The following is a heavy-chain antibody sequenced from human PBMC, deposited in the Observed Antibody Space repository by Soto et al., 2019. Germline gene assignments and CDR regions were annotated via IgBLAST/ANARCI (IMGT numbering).Heavy chain of an antibody. CDR1: GYTFSGHA. CDR3: GRDQSGTGYYVDWFDP. CDR2: INAGDSKT. Sequence: QVHFVQSGAEVKKPGASVKVSCKASGYTFSGHAIHWLRQAPGQRPEWLGWINAGDSKTYYSEKFEGRVTFTRDTVATTVNMELTSLTSEGTAVYYCGRDQSGTGYYVDWFDPWGQGTLVTVSS. J-gene: IGHJ5*02. D-gene: IGHD3-10*02. V-gene: IGHV1-3*01.